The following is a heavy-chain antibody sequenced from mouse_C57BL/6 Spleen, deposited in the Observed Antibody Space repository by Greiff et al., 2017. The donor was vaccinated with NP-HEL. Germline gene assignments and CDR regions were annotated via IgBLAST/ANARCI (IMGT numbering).Heavy chain of an antibody. J-gene: IGHJ3*01. V-gene: IGHV7-3*01. CDR3: ARGTAAWFAY. Sequence: EVQVVESGGGLVQPGGSLSLSCAASGFTFTDYYMSWVRQPPGKALEWLGFIRTKANGYTTEYSASVKGRFTISRDNSKSILYLQMNALRAEDSATYYCARGTAAWFAYWGQGTLVTVSA. D-gene: IGHD4-1*01. CDR1: GFTFTDYY. CDR2: IRTKANGYTT.